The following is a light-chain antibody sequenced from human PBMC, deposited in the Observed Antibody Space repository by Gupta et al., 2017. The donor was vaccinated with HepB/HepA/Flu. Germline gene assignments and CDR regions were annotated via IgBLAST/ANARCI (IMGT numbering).Light chain of an antibody. J-gene: IGKJ1*01. CDR1: QNINSDF. Sequence: IVLTQSPGILSLSPGETATLACRASQNINSDFVAWYQQQPGQPPRLLIYGASSRETGISDRFSGSGSVTDFTLIIIRLNLEDFAVYCCQQYGGSPRTFGQGTKMDVK. CDR3: QQYGGSPRT. CDR2: GAS. V-gene: IGKV3-20*01.